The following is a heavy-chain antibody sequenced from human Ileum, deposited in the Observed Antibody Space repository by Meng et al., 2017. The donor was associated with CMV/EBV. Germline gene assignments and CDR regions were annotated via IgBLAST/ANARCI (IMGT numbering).Heavy chain of an antibody. CDR1: GYTFKNFG. Sequence: QVQLVQSGDELKKPGASVKVSCKASGYTFKNFGISWVRQVPGQGLEWMGWISAYNGNTNSAQKFQGRVTMTTDTSTSTAYMEVRSLTSDDTGVYYCARDDGSATNAARSGIDYWGQGTLVTVSS. V-gene: IGHV1-18*01. CDR2: ISAYNGNT. J-gene: IGHJ4*02. D-gene: IGHD2-8*01. CDR3: ARDDGSATNAARSGIDY.